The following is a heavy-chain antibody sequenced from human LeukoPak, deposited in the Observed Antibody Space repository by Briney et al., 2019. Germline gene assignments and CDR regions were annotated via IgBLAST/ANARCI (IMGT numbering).Heavy chain of an antibody. Sequence: GGSLRLSCAASGFTFSDYYMSWIRQAPGKGLEWVSYISSRGTSKYYADSVKGRFSISRDNAKNSMYLQMNSLRVEDTAVYYRAREYSSGAFDYWGQGTLVTVSS. CDR2: ISSRGTSK. V-gene: IGHV3-11*04. CDR3: AREYSSGAFDY. CDR1: GFTFSDYY. J-gene: IGHJ4*02. D-gene: IGHD6-19*01.